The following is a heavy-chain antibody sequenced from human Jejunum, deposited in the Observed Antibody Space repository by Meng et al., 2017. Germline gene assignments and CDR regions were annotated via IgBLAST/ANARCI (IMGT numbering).Heavy chain of an antibody. Sequence: SETLSLTCTVSGGSISSSDWSWIRQPPGKGLEWIGYIYYNGSTNYNPSLTSRVTISVDSSRNQFSLRLSSLTAADTAVYYCARSSQAWGRPAEHIVPAQSDAFELWGQGTMVTVSS. CDR2: IYYNGST. CDR3: ARSSQAWGRPAEHIVPAQSDAFEL. V-gene: IGHV4-59*12. CDR1: GGSISSSD. J-gene: IGHJ3*01. D-gene: IGHD2-21*01.